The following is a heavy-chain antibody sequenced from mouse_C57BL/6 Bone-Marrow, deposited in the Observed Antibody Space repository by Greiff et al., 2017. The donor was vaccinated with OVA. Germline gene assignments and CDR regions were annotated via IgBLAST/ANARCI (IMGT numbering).Heavy chain of an antibody. CDR3: ARDDYYGSSYDLYWYFDV. J-gene: IGHJ1*03. CDR2: ISYDGSN. V-gene: IGHV3-6*01. D-gene: IGHD1-1*01. Sequence: EVKLQESGPGLVKPSQSLSLTCSVTGYSITSGYYWNWIRQFPGNQLEWMGYISYDGSNNYNPSLKNRISITRDTSKNQFFLQLNSVTTEDTATYYCARDDYYGSSYDLYWYFDVWGTGTTVTVSS. CDR1: GYSITSGYY.